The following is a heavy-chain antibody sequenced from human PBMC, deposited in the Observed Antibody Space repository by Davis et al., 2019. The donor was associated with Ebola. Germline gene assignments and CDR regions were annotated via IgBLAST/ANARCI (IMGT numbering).Heavy chain of an antibody. J-gene: IGHJ2*01. CDR2: INPNSGGT. V-gene: IGHV1-2*02. CDR1: GYTFTGYY. D-gene: IGHD4-17*01. Sequence: ASVKVSCKASGYTFTGYYIHWVRQAPGQGLEWMGWINPNSGGTNYAQKFQGRVTMTRDTSISTAYMELSRLTSDDTAVYYCAREDGDYVRTNWYFDLWGRGTLVTVSS. CDR3: AREDGDYVRTNWYFDL.